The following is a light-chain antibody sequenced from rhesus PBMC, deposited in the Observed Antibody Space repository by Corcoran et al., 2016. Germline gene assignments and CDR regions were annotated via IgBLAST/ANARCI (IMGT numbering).Light chain of an antibody. J-gene: IGKJ2*01. CDR3: QQYYSTPYS. V-gene: IGKV4-1*01. Sequence: DIVMTQSPDSLAVSLGERVTINCKSSQSLLYSPNNKNYLAWYQQKPGQAPKLLIYGASTRESGVPNRFSGSGSGTDFTLPNSGMKAEKVAVYYCQQYYSTPYSFGQGTKVEIK. CDR1: QSLLYSPNNKNY. CDR2: GAS.